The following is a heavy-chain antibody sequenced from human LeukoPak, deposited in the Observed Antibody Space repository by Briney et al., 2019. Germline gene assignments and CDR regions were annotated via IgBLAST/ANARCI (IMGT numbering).Heavy chain of an antibody. CDR3: AKDIEPAGLFFXY. Sequence: GGSLRLSCAASGFTFSSYWMSWVRQAPGKGLEWVANIKYDGSEKDYVDSVKGRFTISRDNAKNSLYLQMNGLGAEDTAVYYCAKDIEPAGLFFXYWGQGTLVTVSS. CDR1: GFTFSSYW. V-gene: IGHV3-7*04. D-gene: IGHD6-13*01. CDR2: IKYDGSEK. J-gene: IGHJ4*02.